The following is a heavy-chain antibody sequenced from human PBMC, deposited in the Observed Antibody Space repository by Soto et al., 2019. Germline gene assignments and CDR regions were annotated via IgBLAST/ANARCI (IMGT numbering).Heavy chain of an antibody. CDR1: GFTFSSYG. D-gene: IGHD6-13*01. CDR3: AKDSRSSWMWFFFDY. CDR2: ISYDGSNK. J-gene: IGHJ4*02. Sequence: GGSLRLSCAASGFTFSSYGMHWVRQAPGKGLEWVAVISYDGSNKYYADSVKGRFTISRDNSKNTLYLQMNSLRAEDTAVYYCAKDSRSSWMWFFFDYWGPGTLAPVFS. V-gene: IGHV3-30*18.